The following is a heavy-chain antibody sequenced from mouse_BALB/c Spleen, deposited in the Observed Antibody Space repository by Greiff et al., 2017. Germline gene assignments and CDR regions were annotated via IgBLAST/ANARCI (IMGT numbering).Heavy chain of an antibody. CDR2: IYPGDGDT. Sequence: QVQLQQSGAELARPGASVKLSCKASGYTFTSYWMQWVKQRPGQGLEWIGAIYPGDGDTRYTQKFKGKATLTADKSSSTAYMQLSSLASEDSAVYYCARCYDGDWYFDVWGAGTTVTVSS. J-gene: IGHJ1*01. CDR1: GYTFTSYW. CDR3: ARCYDGDWYFDV. V-gene: IGHV1-87*01. D-gene: IGHD2-3*01.